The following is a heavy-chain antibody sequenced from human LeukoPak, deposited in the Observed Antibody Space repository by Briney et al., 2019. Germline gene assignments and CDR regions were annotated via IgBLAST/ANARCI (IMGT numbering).Heavy chain of an antibody. Sequence: ASVKVSCKASGYTFTGYYMHWVRQAPGKGLEWMGWINPNSGGTNYAQKFQGRVTMTRDTSISTAYMELSRLRSDDTAVYYCAGYDILTGEGQNAFDIWGQGTMVTVSS. J-gene: IGHJ3*02. V-gene: IGHV1-2*02. CDR1: GYTFTGYY. CDR2: INPNSGGT. CDR3: AGYDILTGEGQNAFDI. D-gene: IGHD3-9*01.